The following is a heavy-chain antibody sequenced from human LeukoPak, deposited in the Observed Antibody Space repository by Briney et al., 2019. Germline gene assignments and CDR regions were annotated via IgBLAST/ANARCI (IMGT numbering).Heavy chain of an antibody. CDR3: ARDHWYDILSFDY. D-gene: IGHD3-9*01. CDR1: GDSVSSKTAT. V-gene: IGHV6-1*01. J-gene: IGHJ4*02. CDR2: TYFRSKWYY. Sequence: SQTLSLTCAISGDSVSSKTATWNWIRQSPSRGLEWLGRTYFRSKWYYDYAMSVKGRVTINPDTSKNHFSLHLDPVTPEDTAVYYCARDHWYDILSFDYWGQGTLVTVSS.